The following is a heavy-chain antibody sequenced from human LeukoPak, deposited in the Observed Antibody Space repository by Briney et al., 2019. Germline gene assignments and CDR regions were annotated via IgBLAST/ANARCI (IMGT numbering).Heavy chain of an antibody. D-gene: IGHD3-3*01. CDR2: IYYSGST. Sequence: KPSETLSLTCTVSGGSISGSSYYWGWIRQPPGKGLEWIGSIYYSGSTYYNPSLKSRVTISVDTSKNQFSLKLSSVTAADTAVYYCARGNVLRFLEWLYINWFDPWGQGTLVTVSS. CDR3: ARGNVLRFLEWLYINWFDP. V-gene: IGHV4-39*07. J-gene: IGHJ5*02. CDR1: GGSISGSSYY.